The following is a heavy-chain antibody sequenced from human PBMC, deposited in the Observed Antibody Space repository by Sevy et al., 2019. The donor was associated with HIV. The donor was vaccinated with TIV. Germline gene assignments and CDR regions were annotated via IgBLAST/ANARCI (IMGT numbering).Heavy chain of an antibody. J-gene: IGHJ6*03. CDR1: GFTFSSYA. D-gene: IGHD1-26*01. CDR3: AKVGATPRPYYYYYMDV. Sequence: GGSLRLSCAASGFTFSSYAMSWVRQAPGKGLEWVSAISGSGGSTYYADSVKGRFTISRDNSKNTLYLQMNSLRAEDTAVYCCAKVGATPRPYYYYYMDVWGKGTTVTVSS. V-gene: IGHV3-23*01. CDR2: ISGSGGST.